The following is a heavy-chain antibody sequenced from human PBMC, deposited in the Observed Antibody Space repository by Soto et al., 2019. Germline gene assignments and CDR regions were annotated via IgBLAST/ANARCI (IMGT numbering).Heavy chain of an antibody. CDR2: ITSSGTTI. Sequence: EAQLVESGGGLVQPGGSLRLSCAASGFTFIVYTMHWVRQSPGKGLEWISSITSSGTTISYADSVKGRFTISRDNAKSSLFLQMDTLRDEDTAVYYCARDGYSTSSDWPWFDPWGQGTLVTVSS. J-gene: IGHJ5*02. D-gene: IGHD6-6*01. CDR3: ARDGYSTSSDWPWFDP. V-gene: IGHV3-48*02. CDR1: GFTFIVYT.